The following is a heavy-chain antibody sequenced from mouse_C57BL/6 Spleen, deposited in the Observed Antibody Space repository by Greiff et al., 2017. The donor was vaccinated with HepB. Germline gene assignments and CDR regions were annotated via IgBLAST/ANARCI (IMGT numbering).Heavy chain of an antibody. CDR2: ISYYGSN. CDR1: GYSITSGYY. Sequence: EVQVVESGPGLVKPSQSLSLTCSVSGYSITSGYYWNWIRQFPGNKLEWMGYISYYGSNNYNPSLKNRITITRDTSKNQFYLKLNSVTTEDTATYYCARDGYYGSSHFDYWGQGTTLTVSS. D-gene: IGHD1-1*01. V-gene: IGHV3-6*01. J-gene: IGHJ2*01. CDR3: ARDGYYGSSHFDY.